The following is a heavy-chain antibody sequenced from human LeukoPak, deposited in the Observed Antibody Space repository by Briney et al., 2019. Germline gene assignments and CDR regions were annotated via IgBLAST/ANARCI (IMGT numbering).Heavy chain of an antibody. J-gene: IGHJ4*02. CDR2: IKQDGSEK. V-gene: IGHV3-7*01. CDR3: ATSRTFDY. CDR1: GFTFSSYS. Sequence: PGGSLRLSCAASGFTFSSYSMSWVRQAPGKGLEWVANIKQDGSEKYYVDSAKGRFTISRDNAKNSLYLQMNSLRAEDTAVYYCATSRTFDYWGQGTLVTVSS.